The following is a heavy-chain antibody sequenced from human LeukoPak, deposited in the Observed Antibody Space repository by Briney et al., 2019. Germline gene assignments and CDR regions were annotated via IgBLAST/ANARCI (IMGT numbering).Heavy chain of an antibody. Sequence: GGSLRLSCAASGFTSSSYSMNWVRQAPGKGLEWVSSISSSSSYIYYADSVKGRFTISGDNAKNSLYLQMNSLRAEDTAVYYCARCFGSSSFRLDAFDIWGQGTMVTVSS. J-gene: IGHJ3*02. D-gene: IGHD6-6*01. CDR3: ARCFGSSSFRLDAFDI. V-gene: IGHV3-21*01. CDR1: GFTSSSYS. CDR2: ISSSSSYI.